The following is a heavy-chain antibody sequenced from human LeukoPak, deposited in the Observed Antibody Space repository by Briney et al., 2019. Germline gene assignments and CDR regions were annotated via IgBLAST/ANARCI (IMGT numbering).Heavy chain of an antibody. CDR3: ARYPNYYGSGTYYTDY. D-gene: IGHD3-10*01. CDR1: GGSISSYY. Sequence: SETLSLTCTVSGGSISSYYWSWIRQPPGKGLEWIGYISYSGSTNSNPSLKSRVTISVDTSKNQFSLKLSSVTAADTAVSYCARYPNYYGSGTYYTDYWGQGTLVTVSS. J-gene: IGHJ4*02. CDR2: ISYSGST. V-gene: IGHV4-59*01.